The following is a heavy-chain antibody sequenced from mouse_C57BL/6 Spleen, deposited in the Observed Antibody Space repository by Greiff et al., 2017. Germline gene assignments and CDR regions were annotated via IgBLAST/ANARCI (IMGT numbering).Heavy chain of an antibody. D-gene: IGHD1-1*01. Sequence: QVQLQQPGAELVRPGSSVKLSCKASGYTFTSYWMDWVKQRPGQGLEWIGNIYPSDSETHYNQKFKDKATLTVDKSSSTAYMQLSSLTSEDSAVYYGARGGSSYRVDYWGQGTTLTVSS. CDR2: IYPSDSET. V-gene: IGHV1-61*01. CDR1: GYTFTSYW. CDR3: ARGGSSYRVDY. J-gene: IGHJ2*01.